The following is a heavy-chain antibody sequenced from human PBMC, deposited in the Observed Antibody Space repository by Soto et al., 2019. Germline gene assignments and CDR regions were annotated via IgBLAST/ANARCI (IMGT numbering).Heavy chain of an antibody. V-gene: IGHV5-10-1*04. Sequence: GESLKISCKGSGYNFTTYWVNWMRQMPGKGLEWMGRIGPSDSDTRYSPSFEGQVTISADKSISTAYLQWSSLKASDTAIYYCAIPAVRDFLVNDYWGQGTPVTVSS. D-gene: IGHD3-10*01. J-gene: IGHJ4*02. CDR3: AIPAVRDFLVNDY. CDR1: GYNFTTYW. CDR2: IGPSDSDT.